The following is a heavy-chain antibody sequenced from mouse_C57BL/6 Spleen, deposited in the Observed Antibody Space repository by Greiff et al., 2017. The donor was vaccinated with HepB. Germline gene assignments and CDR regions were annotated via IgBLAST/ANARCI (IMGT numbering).Heavy chain of an antibody. J-gene: IGHJ2*01. CDR3: ARIYYDYDVYFDY. CDR2: ISDGGSYT. D-gene: IGHD2-4*01. Sequence: EVKLVESGGGLVKPGGSLKLSCAASGFTFSSYAMSWVRQTPEKRLEWVATISDGGSYTYYPDNVKGRFTISRDNAKNNLYLQMSHLKSEDTAMYYCARIYYDYDVYFDYWGQGTTLTVSS. CDR1: GFTFSSYA. V-gene: IGHV5-4*03.